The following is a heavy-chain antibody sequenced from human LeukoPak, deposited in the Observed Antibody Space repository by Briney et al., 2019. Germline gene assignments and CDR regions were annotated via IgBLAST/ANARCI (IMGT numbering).Heavy chain of an antibody. D-gene: IGHD3-9*01. V-gene: IGHV4-34*01. J-gene: IGHJ4*02. CDR2: INHSGST. CDR3: ARGAMYYDILTGYRGTIDY. Sequence: SETLSLTCAVYGGSFSGYYWSWIRQPPGRGLEWIGEINHSGSTNYNPSLKSRVTISVDTSKNQFSLKLSSVTAADTAVYYCARGAMYYDILTGYRGTIDYWGQGTLVTVSS. CDR1: GGSFSGYY.